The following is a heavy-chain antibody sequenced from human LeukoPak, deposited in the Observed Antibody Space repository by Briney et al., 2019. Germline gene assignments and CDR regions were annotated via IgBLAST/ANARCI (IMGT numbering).Heavy chain of an antibody. D-gene: IGHD4-17*01. CDR1: LYTFTSYG. Sequence: AAVKVSCKASLYTFTSYGMRGVRQAPGQGLAWVGWISAYNGNTNYAQKLQGRVTMTTDTSTSTAYMELRSLRSDDTAVYYCARDLTPYGDYPYYFDYWGQGTLVTVSS. V-gene: IGHV1-18*01. CDR3: ARDLTPYGDYPYYFDY. J-gene: IGHJ4*02. CDR2: ISAYNGNT.